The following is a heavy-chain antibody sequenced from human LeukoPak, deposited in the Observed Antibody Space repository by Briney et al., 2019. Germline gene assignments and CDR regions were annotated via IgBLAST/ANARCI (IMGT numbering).Heavy chain of an antibody. D-gene: IGHD1-14*01. Sequence: GGSLRLSCAASGFTFSAYVMHWVRQAPGKGPESVSAISRNGGNTYYASSVKGRFTISRDDSKNTLYLQMGSLSVEDMAVYYCARENQGGSDYWGQGTLVTVSS. V-gene: IGHV3-64*01. CDR1: GFTFSAYV. CDR2: ISRNGGNT. CDR3: ARENQGGSDY. J-gene: IGHJ4*02.